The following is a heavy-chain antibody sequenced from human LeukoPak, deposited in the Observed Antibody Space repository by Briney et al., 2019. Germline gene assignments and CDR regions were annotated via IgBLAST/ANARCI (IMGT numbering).Heavy chain of an antibody. CDR2: INNEGSDT. V-gene: IGHV3-74*01. Sequence: PGGSLRLSCVVSGLTFSNHWMHWVRQAPGKGLVWVSHINNEGSDTRCADSVKGRFTISRDNGKNTVYLQMNSLRADDAAVYYCATKAGNYQERVSLDYWGQGILVTVSS. CDR1: GLTFSNHW. D-gene: IGHD3-10*01. J-gene: IGHJ4*02. CDR3: ATKAGNYQERVSLDY.